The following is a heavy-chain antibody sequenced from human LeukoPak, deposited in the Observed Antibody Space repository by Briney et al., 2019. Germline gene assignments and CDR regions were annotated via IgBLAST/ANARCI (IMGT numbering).Heavy chain of an antibody. CDR2: INPDSGIT. J-gene: IGHJ5*02. CDR1: GYSFTGYY. Sequence: GASVKVSCKASGYSFTGYYIHWVRQAPGQGLEWMGWINPDSGITNYAQKFQDRVTMTRDTSISTASIELSRLRSDDTAVYYCARVNKMRSGILMGFDPWGQGTLVTVSS. D-gene: IGHD3-10*01. V-gene: IGHV1-2*02. CDR3: ARVNKMRSGILMGFDP.